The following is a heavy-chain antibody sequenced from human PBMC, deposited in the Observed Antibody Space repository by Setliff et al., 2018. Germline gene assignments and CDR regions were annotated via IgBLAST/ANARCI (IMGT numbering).Heavy chain of an antibody. D-gene: IGHD3-3*01. CDR1: DDSFYSSSYY. CDR2: INHSGST. Sequence: ASETLSLTCSVSDDSFYSSSYYWAWIRQPPGRGLEWIGEINHSGSTNYNPFLKSRVTISVDTSKNQFSLKLSSVTAADTAVYYCARMSGFLYMDVWGKGTTVTVSS. CDR3: ARMSGFLYMDV. V-gene: IGHV4-39*07. J-gene: IGHJ6*03.